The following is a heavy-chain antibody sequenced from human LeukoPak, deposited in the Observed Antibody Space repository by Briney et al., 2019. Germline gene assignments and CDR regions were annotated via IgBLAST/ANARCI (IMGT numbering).Heavy chain of an antibody. CDR2: IHYSGST. D-gene: IGHD3-3*01. J-gene: IGHJ3*02. CDR1: GGSISTYY. V-gene: IGHV4-59*08. CDR3: ARRPTYYDFWSGLGAFDI. Sequence: SETLSLTCTVSGGSISTYYWSWIRQPPGKRLEWITYIHYSGSTNYNPSLKSRVTTSVDTSKNQFSLKLSSVTAADTAVYYCARRPTYYDFWSGLGAFDIWGQGTMVTVSS.